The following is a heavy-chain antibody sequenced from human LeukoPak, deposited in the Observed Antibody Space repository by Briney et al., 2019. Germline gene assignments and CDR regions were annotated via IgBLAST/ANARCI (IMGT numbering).Heavy chain of an antibody. CDR2: TRNKANSYTT. Sequence: PGGSLRLSCAASGFTFSDHYMDWVRQAPGKGLEWVGRTRNKANSYTTEYAASVKGRFTISGDYSKNSLYLQMNSLKTEDTAVYYCARASMRGSLYYFDYSGQGTLVTVSS. V-gene: IGHV3-72*01. J-gene: IGHJ4*02. CDR1: GFTFSDHY. D-gene: IGHD1-26*01. CDR3: ARASMRGSLYYFDY.